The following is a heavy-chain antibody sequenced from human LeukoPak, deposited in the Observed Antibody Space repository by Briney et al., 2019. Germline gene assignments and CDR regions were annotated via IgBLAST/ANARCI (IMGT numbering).Heavy chain of an antibody. CDR1: GFTFSSYW. V-gene: IGHV3-7*01. CDR3: AREMDTPNVDDAFDI. D-gene: IGHD5-18*01. J-gene: IGHJ3*02. CDR2: IKQDGSEK. Sequence: QSGGSLRLSCAASGFTFSSYWMSWVRQAPGKGLEWVANIKQDGSEKYYVDSVKGRFTISRDNSKNTLFLQMNSLRTEDTALYYCAREMDTPNVDDAFDIWGQGTMVTVSS.